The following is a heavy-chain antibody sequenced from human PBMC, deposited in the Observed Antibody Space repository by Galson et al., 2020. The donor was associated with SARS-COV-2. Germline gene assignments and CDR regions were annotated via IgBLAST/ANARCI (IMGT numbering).Heavy chain of an antibody. J-gene: IGHJ4*02. CDR1: GGSFSGYY. D-gene: IGHD3-9*01. Sequence: ETSEPLSPPCAVYGGSFSGYYWSWIRHPPGKGLEWIGEINHSGSTNYNPSLKIRVTISVDTSKNQFSLKLSSVTAADTAVYYCARDLDWGNWALDYWGQGTLVTVSS. V-gene: IGHV4-34*01. CDR3: ARDLDWGNWALDY. CDR2: INHSGST.